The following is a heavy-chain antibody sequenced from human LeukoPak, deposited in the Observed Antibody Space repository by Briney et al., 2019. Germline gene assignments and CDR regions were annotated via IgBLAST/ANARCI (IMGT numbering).Heavy chain of an antibody. CDR1: GGSISSSSKY. J-gene: IGHJ5*02. V-gene: IGHV4-39*01. CDR2: IYYSGDT. CDR3: ARSSAAAGPTHNWFGP. D-gene: IGHD6-13*01. Sequence: SETLSLTCSVSGGSISSSSKYWGWIRQPPGKGLEWIGSIYYSGDTYYNPSLGSRVTISVDTSKNQFSLKLTSVTAADTAVYYCARSSAAAGPTHNWFGPWGQGTLVTVPS.